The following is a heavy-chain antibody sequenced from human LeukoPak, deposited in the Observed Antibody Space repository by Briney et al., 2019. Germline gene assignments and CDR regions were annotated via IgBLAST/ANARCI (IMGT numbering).Heavy chain of an antibody. CDR3: ARKLVHYFDY. D-gene: IGHD6-6*01. V-gene: IGHV3-48*03. Sequence: GGSLRLSCAASGFTFSNYEMNWVRQAPGKGLEWVSYISSSGTTIYYADSVKGRFTISRDNAKNSLYLQMNGLRAEDTAVYYCARKLVHYFDYWGQGTLVIVSS. CDR1: GFTFSNYE. J-gene: IGHJ4*02. CDR2: ISSSGTTI.